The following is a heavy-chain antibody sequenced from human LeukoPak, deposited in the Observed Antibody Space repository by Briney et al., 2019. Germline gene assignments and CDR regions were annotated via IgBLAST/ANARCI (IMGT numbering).Heavy chain of an antibody. CDR2: IYYTGST. Sequence: SETLSLTCTVSGDSMKRYYWTWIRQPPGKGLEWIGYIYYTGSTNYNPSLKSRVTISVDTSKNQFSLKLSSVTAADTAVYYCAKEREYCSSGSCHYDLDVWGQGTTVTVSS. D-gene: IGHD2-15*01. J-gene: IGHJ6*02. CDR3: AKEREYCSSGSCHYDLDV. CDR1: GDSMKRYY. V-gene: IGHV4-59*01.